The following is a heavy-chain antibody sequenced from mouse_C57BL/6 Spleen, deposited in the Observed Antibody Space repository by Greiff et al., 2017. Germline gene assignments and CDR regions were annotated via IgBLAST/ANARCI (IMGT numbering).Heavy chain of an antibody. CDR1: GFSLTSYG. Sequence: QVQLKQSGPGLVAPSQSLSITCTVSGFSLTSYGVHWVRQPPGKGLEWLVVIWSDGSTTYNSALKSRLSISKDNSKSQVFLKMNSLQTDDTAMYYCARHGTYGSSPYWYFDVWGTGTTVTVSS. D-gene: IGHD1-1*01. J-gene: IGHJ1*03. CDR2: IWSDGST. CDR3: ARHGTYGSSPYWYFDV. V-gene: IGHV2-6-1*01.